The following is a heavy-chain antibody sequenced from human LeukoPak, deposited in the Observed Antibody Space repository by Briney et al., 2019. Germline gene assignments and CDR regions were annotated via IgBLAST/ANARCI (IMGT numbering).Heavy chain of an antibody. V-gene: IGHV4-59*08. CDR1: GGSISSYY. D-gene: IGHD6-19*01. Sequence: PSETLSLTSTVSGGSISSYYWSWIRQPPGKGLEWIGYIYYSGSTNYNPSLKSRVTISVDTSKNQFSLKLSSVTAADTAVYYCARHQGHSSGWYYFDYWGQGTLVTVSS. CDR3: ARHQGHSSGWYYFDY. CDR2: IYYSGST. J-gene: IGHJ4*02.